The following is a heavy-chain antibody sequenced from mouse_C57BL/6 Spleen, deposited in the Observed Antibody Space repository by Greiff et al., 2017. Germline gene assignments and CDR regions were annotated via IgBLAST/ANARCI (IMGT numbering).Heavy chain of an antibody. CDR1: GYTFTSYW. CDR3: ARSDSRGYYAMDY. CDR2: INPSNGGT. D-gene: IGHD1-1*01. J-gene: IGHJ4*01. Sequence: VQLQQPGTELVKPGASVKLSCKASGYTFTSYWMHWVKQRPGQGLECIGNINPSNGGTNYNEKFKSKATLTVDKSSSTAYMQLSSLTSEDSAVYYCARSDSRGYYAMDYWGQGTSVTVSS. V-gene: IGHV1-53*01.